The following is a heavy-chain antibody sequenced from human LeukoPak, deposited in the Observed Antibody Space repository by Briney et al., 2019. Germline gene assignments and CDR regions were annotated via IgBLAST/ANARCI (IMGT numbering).Heavy chain of an antibody. J-gene: IGHJ4*02. V-gene: IGHV3-30*18. CDR2: ISDDGRTE. CDR3: TKEGATGSRYNFDY. Sequence: GGSLRLSCAASGFTFSSHGMHWVRQAPGRGLEWVAVISDDGRTEYYADSVKGRFTMSRDNSKNTVSLQMNSLRGDDTAVFYCTKEGATGSRYNFDYWGQGTLVTVSS. CDR1: GFTFSSHG. D-gene: IGHD2-15*01.